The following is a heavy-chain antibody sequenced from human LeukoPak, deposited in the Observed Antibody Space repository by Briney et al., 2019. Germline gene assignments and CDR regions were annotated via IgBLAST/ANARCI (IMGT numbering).Heavy chain of an antibody. CDR3: AKSDSWIVGADRAPFDY. D-gene: IGHD1-26*01. J-gene: IGHJ4*02. CDR1: GFTVSSYA. CDR2: INGSGGHT. Sequence: GGSLRLSCAASGFTVSSYAMSRVRQAPDKGLEWVSVINGSGGHTYYADSVKGRFTISRDNSKNTLYLQMNSLRAEDTAIYYCAKSDSWIVGADRAPFDYWGQGTLVTVSS. V-gene: IGHV3-23*01.